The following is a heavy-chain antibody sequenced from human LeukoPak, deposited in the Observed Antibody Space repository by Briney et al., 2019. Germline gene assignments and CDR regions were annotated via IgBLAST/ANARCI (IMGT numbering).Heavy chain of an antibody. Sequence: PGGSLRLSCAASGFTFSSYAMHWVRQAPGKGLEWVAVISYDGSNKYYADSVKGRFTISRDNSKNTLYLQMNSLRAEDTAVYYCASPPPYYYDSSGYYMTDYWGQGTLVTVSS. J-gene: IGHJ4*02. CDR3: ASPPPYYYDSSGYYMTDY. CDR1: GFTFSSYA. D-gene: IGHD3-22*01. CDR2: ISYDGSNK. V-gene: IGHV3-30-3*01.